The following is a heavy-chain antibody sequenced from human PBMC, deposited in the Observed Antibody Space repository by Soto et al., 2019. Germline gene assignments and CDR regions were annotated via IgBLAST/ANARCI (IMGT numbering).Heavy chain of an antibody. J-gene: IGHJ3*02. Sequence: QVQLVQSGAEVEKPGASVKVSCKASGYTLTIYAMHWVRQAPGQRREWMGWINAGNGDTKYSQKFQGRVTISRDTSERTVYMELSSLRSEDTAVYYCARDCTYCGGDTGLDALDIWGQGTMVTVSS. V-gene: IGHV1-3*01. CDR3: ARDCTYCGGDTGLDALDI. D-gene: IGHD2-21*01. CDR1: GYTLTIYA. CDR2: INAGNGDT.